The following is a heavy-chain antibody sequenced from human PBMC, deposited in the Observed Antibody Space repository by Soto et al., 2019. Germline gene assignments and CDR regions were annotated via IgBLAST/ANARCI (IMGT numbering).Heavy chain of an antibody. CDR1: GYTFIRYG. Sequence: ASVEVSCKTSGYTFIRYGIAWVRQPPGQGLEWMGWISPYNDYTNYARKFQGRVRMTADTSTKTVYLELRPLTSDDTAVYYCARGGYFYVVWGKLNRYVLDVWGQGTTVT. CDR2: ISPYNDYT. J-gene: IGHJ6*02. V-gene: IGHV1-18*01. D-gene: IGHD3-16*01. CDR3: ARGGYFYVVWGKLNRYVLDV.